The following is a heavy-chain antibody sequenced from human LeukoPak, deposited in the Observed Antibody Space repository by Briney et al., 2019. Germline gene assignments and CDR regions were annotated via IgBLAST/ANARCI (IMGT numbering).Heavy chain of an antibody. V-gene: IGHV4-59*08. CDR2: IYSSGST. J-gene: IGHJ4*02. CDR1: GGSISSYY. D-gene: IGHD3-9*01. Sequence: SETLSHTCTVSGGSISSYYWSWIRQPPGKGLEWIGYIYSSGSTNYNPSLQSRVTISLNTSKNQFSLKLSSVTAADTAVYYCARHSRDPFENVDYCFDCWGQGTLVTVSS. CDR3: ARHSRDPFENVDYCFDC.